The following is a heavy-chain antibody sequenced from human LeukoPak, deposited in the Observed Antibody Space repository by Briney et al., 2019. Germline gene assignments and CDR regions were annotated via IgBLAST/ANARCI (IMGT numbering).Heavy chain of an antibody. Sequence: GASVKVSCKASGYTFTSYGISWVRQAPGQGLEWMGWISAYNGNTNYAQKLQGRVTMTTDTSTSTAYMELRSLRSDDTAVYYCARDGDCSGGSCYSTGWFDPWGQGTLVTVSP. CDR2: ISAYNGNT. J-gene: IGHJ5*02. CDR1: GYTFTSYG. V-gene: IGHV1-18*04. CDR3: ARDGDCSGGSCYSTGWFDP. D-gene: IGHD2-15*01.